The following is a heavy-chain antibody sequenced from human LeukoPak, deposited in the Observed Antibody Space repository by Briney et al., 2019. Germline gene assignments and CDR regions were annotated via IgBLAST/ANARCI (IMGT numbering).Heavy chain of an antibody. CDR3: AKGKGYCSSTSCPVHFDY. V-gene: IGHV3-30*02. Sequence: GGSPRLSCVASGFTFSSYGIHWVRQAPGKGLEWVAFIRYDGSNKYYADSVKGRFTISRDNSKNTLYLQMNSLRAEDTAVYYCAKGKGYCSSTSCPVHFDYWGQGTLVTVSS. CDR1: GFTFSSYG. J-gene: IGHJ4*02. D-gene: IGHD2-2*01. CDR2: IRYDGSNK.